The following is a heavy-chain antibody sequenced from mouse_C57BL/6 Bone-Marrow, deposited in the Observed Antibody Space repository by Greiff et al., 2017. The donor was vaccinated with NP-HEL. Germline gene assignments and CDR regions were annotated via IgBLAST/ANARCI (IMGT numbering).Heavy chain of an antibody. J-gene: IGHJ4*01. Sequence: VQLQQSGAELVKPGASVKMSCKASGYTFTSYWITWVKQRPGQGLEWIGDIYPGSGSTNYNEKFKSKATLTVDTSSSTAYMQLSSLTSEDSAVYYCARSDDYDGYYYAMDYWGQGTSVTVSS. CDR1: GYTFTSYW. CDR2: IYPGSGST. D-gene: IGHD2-4*01. CDR3: ARSDDYDGYYYAMDY. V-gene: IGHV1-55*01.